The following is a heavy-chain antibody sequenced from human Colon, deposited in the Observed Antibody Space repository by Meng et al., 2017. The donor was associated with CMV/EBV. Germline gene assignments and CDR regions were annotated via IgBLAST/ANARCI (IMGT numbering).Heavy chain of an antibody. Sequence: ASVKVSCKASGYTFTDYYLHWVRQAPGQGLEWMGWINPNGGGTDYAQTFQGRVTMTRDTSTTTAYLEVSRLTSDDTATYYCARVKCGTTSCPQGLDPWGQGTLVTVSS. V-gene: IGHV1-2*02. CDR2: INPNGGGT. CDR3: ARVKCGTTSCPQGLDP. J-gene: IGHJ5*02. D-gene: IGHD1-7*01. CDR1: GYTFTDYY.